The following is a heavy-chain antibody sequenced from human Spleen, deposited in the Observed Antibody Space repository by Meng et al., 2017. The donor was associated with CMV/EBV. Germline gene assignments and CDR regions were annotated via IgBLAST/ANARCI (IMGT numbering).Heavy chain of an antibody. Sequence: ESLKISCAVYGGSFNGYYWTWIRQSPGKGLEWIGEINHSGRHDYNPSLKSRVTISGDTSKNQFSLELSSVTAADTAVYYCARGVEGYQLLLYYWGQGTLVTVSS. J-gene: IGHJ4*02. CDR2: INHSGRH. V-gene: IGHV4-34*01. CDR3: ARGVEGYQLLLYY. D-gene: IGHD2-2*01. CDR1: GGSFNGYY.